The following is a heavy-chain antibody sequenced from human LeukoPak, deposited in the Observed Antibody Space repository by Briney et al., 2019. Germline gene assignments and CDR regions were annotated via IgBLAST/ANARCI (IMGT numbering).Heavy chain of an antibody. CDR3: ARYPRDGVYCSSTSCSDWYFDL. V-gene: IGHV3-21*01. CDR1: GFTFSSYS. D-gene: IGHD2-2*01. J-gene: IGHJ2*01. CDR2: ISSSSSYI. Sequence: PGGSLRLSCAASGFTFSSYSMNWVRQAPGKGLEWVSSISSSSSYIYYADSVKGRFTISRDNAKNSLYLQMNSLRAEDTAVYYCARYPRDGVYCSSTSCSDWYFDLWGRGTLVTVSS.